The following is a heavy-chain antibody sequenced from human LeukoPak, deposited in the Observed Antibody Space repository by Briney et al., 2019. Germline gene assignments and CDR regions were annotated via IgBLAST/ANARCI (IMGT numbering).Heavy chain of an antibody. Sequence: PSETLSLTCGVSGYSISSGYYWSWIRQPPGKGLEWIGEINHSGSTNYNPSLKSRVTISVNTSKNQFSLKLSSVTAADTAVYYCARVGRGGITMVRGVIGHLDYFDYWGQGTLVTVSS. V-gene: IGHV4-34*01. D-gene: IGHD3-10*01. CDR2: INHSGST. CDR3: ARVGRGGITMVRGVIGHLDYFDY. J-gene: IGHJ4*02. CDR1: GYSISSGYY.